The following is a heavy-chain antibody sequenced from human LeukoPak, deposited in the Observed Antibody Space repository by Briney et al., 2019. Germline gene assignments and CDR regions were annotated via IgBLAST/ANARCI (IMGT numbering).Heavy chain of an antibody. Sequence: GASVKVSCKASGYTFTGYYMHWVRQAVGQGLECMGWINPNSGGTNYAQKFQGRVTMTRDTSISTAYMELSRLRSDDTAVYYCARDFHLWAFDIWGQGTMVTVSS. CDR1: GYTFTGYY. V-gene: IGHV1-2*02. CDR3: ARDFHLWAFDI. CDR2: INPNSGGT. J-gene: IGHJ3*02.